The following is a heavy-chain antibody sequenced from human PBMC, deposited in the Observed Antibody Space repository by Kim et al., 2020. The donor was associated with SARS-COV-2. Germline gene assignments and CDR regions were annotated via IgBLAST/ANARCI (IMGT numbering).Heavy chain of an antibody. CDR2: INPSGGST. D-gene: IGHD3-9*01. CDR3: AREDKILTGYYYFDY. V-gene: IGHV1-46*01. Sequence: ASVKVSCKASGYTFTSYYMHWVRQAPGQGLEWMGIINPSGGSTSYAQKFQGRVTMTRDTSTSTVYMELSSLRSEDTAVYYCAREDKILTGYYYFDYWGQGTLVTVSS. J-gene: IGHJ4*02. CDR1: GYTFTSYY.